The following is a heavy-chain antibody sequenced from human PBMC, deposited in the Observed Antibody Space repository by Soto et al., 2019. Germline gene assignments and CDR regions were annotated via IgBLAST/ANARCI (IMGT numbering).Heavy chain of an antibody. CDR1: GYTFTTYE. Sequence: QVQLVQSGAEVKKPGASVKVSCKASGYTFTTYEINWVRQVPGQGLEWMGWMSPSSGNTGYVDQFRGRVTMTSNTSMTPAYMELSSLRSEDTAVYYCARVGRQLFGDHGMDVWGQGTTVTVSS. CDR3: ARVGRQLFGDHGMDV. CDR2: MSPSSGNT. J-gene: IGHJ6*02. V-gene: IGHV1-8*01. D-gene: IGHD3-10*01.